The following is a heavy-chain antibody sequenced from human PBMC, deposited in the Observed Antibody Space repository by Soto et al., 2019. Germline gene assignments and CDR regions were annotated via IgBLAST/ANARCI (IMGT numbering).Heavy chain of an antibody. Sequence: GASVQVSCKVSGYTLTELSMHCVRQAPGQGREWMGIINPSGGSTSYAQKFQGRVTMTRDTSTSTVYMELSSLRSEDTAVYSCARVGGVATITSAVRRAFDIWGQGTMVTVSS. CDR2: INPSGGST. CDR1: GYTLTELS. D-gene: IGHD5-12*01. CDR3: ARVGGVATITSAVRRAFDI. V-gene: IGHV1-46*03. J-gene: IGHJ3*02.